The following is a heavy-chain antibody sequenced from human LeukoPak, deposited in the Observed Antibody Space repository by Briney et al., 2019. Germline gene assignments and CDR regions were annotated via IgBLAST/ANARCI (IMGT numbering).Heavy chain of an antibody. CDR2: ISSSSSYI. CDR3: AREYCSSTSCYLSDYYGMDV. V-gene: IGHV3-21*01. CDR1: GFTFSSYS. D-gene: IGHD2-2*01. Sequence: PGGSLRLSCAASGFTFSSYSMNWVRQAPGKGLEWVSSISSSSSYIYYADSVKGRFTISRDNAKNSLYLQMNSLRAEDTAVYYCAREYCSSTSCYLSDYYGMDVWGKGTTVTVSS. J-gene: IGHJ6*04.